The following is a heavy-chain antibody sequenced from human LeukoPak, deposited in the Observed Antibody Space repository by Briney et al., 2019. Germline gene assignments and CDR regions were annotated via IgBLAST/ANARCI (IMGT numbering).Heavy chain of an antibody. CDR2: ITGSGGST. D-gene: IGHD2-2*01. J-gene: IGHJ4*02. V-gene: IGHV3-23*01. CDR1: GFTFSTYA. CDR3: AKYPIVAAAAIGPLFDY. Sequence: GGSLRLSCAASGFTFSTYAMSWVRQAPGKGLEWVSAITGSGGSTYYADSVKGRFTIYTLYLQMNSLRAEDTAVYYCAKYPIVAAAAIGPLFDYWGQGTLVTVSS.